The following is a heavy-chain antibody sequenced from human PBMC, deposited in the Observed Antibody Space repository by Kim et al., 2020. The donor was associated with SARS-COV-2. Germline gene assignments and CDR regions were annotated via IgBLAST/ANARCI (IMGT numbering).Heavy chain of an antibody. J-gene: IGHJ6*02. CDR3: AKEDTMVRGRAYYYYGMDV. D-gene: IGHD3-10*01. Sequence: GGSLRLSCAASGFTFSSYGMHWVRQAPGKGLEWVAVIWYDGSNKYYADSVKGRFTISRDNSKNTLYLQMNSLRAEDTAVYYCAKEDTMVRGRAYYYYGMDVWGQGTTVTVSS. V-gene: IGHV3-33*06. CDR2: IWYDGSNK. CDR1: GFTFSSYG.